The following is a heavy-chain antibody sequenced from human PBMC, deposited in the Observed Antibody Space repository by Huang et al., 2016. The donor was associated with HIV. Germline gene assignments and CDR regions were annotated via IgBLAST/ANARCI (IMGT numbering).Heavy chain of an antibody. D-gene: IGHD3-10*01. CDR2: EIPKNGNP. J-gene: IGHJ6*03. V-gene: IGHV1-8*03. CDR3: ARGRFGETYNYHRDV. Sequence: QAQLVQSGAEVKKPGASVRVSCKAYGYSLTDYDINWVRQATGQGREWIGYEIPKNGNPGCAPKFRGRVTFTRRAAISTVEMDLSRLTSDATAVYYCARGRFGETYNYHRDVWGKGTTVIVS. CDR1: GYSLTDYD.